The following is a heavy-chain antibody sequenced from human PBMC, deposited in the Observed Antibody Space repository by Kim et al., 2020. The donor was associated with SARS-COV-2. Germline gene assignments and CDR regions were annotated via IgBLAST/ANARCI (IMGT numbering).Heavy chain of an antibody. CDR1: GYSFTSYW. CDR3: ARLMGGYYYGSGSYYLDC. J-gene: IGHJ4*02. CDR2: IDPSDSYT. Sequence: GESLKISCKGSGYSFTSYWISWVRQMPGKGLEWMGRIDPSDSYTNYSPSFQGHVTISADKSISTAYLQWSSLKASDTAMYYCARLMGGYYYGSGSYYLDCWGQGTLVTVSS. V-gene: IGHV5-10-1*01. D-gene: IGHD3-10*01.